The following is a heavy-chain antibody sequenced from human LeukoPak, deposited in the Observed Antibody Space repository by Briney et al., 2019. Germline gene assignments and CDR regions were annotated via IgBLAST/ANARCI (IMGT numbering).Heavy chain of an antibody. CDR1: GGSISSGGYY. V-gene: IGHV4-31*03. D-gene: IGHD3-22*01. CDR3: ARERGYYYDSSGYYFDY. CDR2: IYYSGST. Sequence: KASETLSLTCTVSGGSISSGGYYWSWIRQHPGRGLEWIGYIYYSGSTYYNPSLKSRVTISVDTSKNQLSLKLSSVTAADTAVYYCARERGYYYDSSGYYFDYWGQGTLVTVSS. J-gene: IGHJ4*02.